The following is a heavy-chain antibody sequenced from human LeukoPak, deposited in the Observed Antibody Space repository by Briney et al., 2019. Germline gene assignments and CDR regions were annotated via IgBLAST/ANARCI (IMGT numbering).Heavy chain of an antibody. CDR1: GFTFPNYA. CDR2: ISDSGGRT. V-gene: IGHV3-23*01. Sequence: GGSLRLSCAASGFTFPNYALSWVRRAPGMGLEWGSIISDSGGRTYYADSVKGRFTISRDNSENTLYLQMNSLRAEDTALYYCAPDLRGRAWSVDYSGQGTPVTVS. CDR3: APDLRGRAWSVDY. J-gene: IGHJ4*02. D-gene: IGHD6-19*01.